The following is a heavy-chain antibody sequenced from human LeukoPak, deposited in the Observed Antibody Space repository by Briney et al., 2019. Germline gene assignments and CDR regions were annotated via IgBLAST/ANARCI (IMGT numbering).Heavy chain of an antibody. J-gene: IGHJ4*02. Sequence: PGGSLRLSRAASGFTFSSAAMSWVRQAPGMGLEWVSAISASGGSTYYADSVKGRFTISRDNSKNTLYLQLNSLRAEDTAVYYCAKALLGATRGIHYWGQGTLVTVSS. D-gene: IGHD1-26*01. V-gene: IGHV3-23*01. CDR2: ISASGGST. CDR1: GFTFSSAA. CDR3: AKALLGATRGIHY.